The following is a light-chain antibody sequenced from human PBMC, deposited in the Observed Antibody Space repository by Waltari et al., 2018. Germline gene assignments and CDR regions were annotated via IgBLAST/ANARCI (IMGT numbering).Light chain of an antibody. CDR1: YSDIGDNDY. CDR2: AGS. CDR3: SSYTSSSAPFV. V-gene: IGLV2-14*01. J-gene: IGLJ1*01. Sequence: QSALTQPASVSGSPGQSITISCTGTYSDIGDNDYVSWYQQHPHKVPKHIICAGSNRPSRVSNRFSGFRSGNTASLTISRLQPEDEADYYCSSYTSSSAPFVFGSGTKVTVL.